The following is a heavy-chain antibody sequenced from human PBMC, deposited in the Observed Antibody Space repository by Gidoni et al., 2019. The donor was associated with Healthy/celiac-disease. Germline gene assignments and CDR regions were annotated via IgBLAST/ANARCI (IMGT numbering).Heavy chain of an antibody. CDR3: ARALINYYSSSGYYYGYYYGMDV. J-gene: IGHJ6*02. D-gene: IGHD3-22*01. CDR1: GCTFSSHW. CDR2: INSDGSST. Sequence: EVQLVESGGGLVQTGGSLRLSCAAPGCTFSSHWMHWVRQAQGQGLVWVSRINSDGSSTSYADSVKGRFTIFRDNAKNTLYLQMNSLRAEDTAVYSCARALINYYSSSGYYYGYYYGMDVWVQGTTVTGSS. V-gene: IGHV3-74*01.